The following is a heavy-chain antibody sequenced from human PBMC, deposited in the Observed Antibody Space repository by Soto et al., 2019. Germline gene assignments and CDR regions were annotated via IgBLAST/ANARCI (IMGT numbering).Heavy chain of an antibody. CDR1: GFTFSSYT. D-gene: IGHD6-6*01. Sequence: EVQLVESGGGLVKPGGSLRLSCAASGFTFSSYTMNWVRQAPGKGLEWVSSITPSSNYIYYADSVKGRFTISRDNAKNSPDLPMNSLRAEDTAVYYCHCSSFVWGQGALVTVSS. J-gene: IGHJ4*02. CDR2: ITPSSNYI. V-gene: IGHV3-21*06. CDR3: HCSSFV.